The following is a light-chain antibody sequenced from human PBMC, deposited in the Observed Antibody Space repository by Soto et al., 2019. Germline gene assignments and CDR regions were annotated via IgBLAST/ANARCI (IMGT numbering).Light chain of an antibody. J-gene: IGLJ3*02. CDR2: EVS. V-gene: IGLV2-14*01. Sequence: QSALTQPASVSGSPGQSITISCTGTSSDVDGYNYVSWYQHHPGKAPKLMIYEVSNRPSGVSNRFSGSKSGNTASLTISGLQAADDSVYYCSSYTSSSTGVFGGGTKVTVL. CDR1: SSDVDGYNY. CDR3: SSYTSSSTGV.